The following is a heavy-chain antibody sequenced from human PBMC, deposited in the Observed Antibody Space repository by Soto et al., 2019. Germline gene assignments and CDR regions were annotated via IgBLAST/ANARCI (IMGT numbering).Heavy chain of an antibody. D-gene: IGHD3-16*01. CDR3: ARVPDDYVWGSYREPPVFYHMDV. J-gene: IGHJ6*02. CDR1: GGSISSGGYY. V-gene: IGHV4-31*03. CDR2: MYNSGST. Sequence: PSETLSLTCTVSGGSISSGGYYWSWIRQHPGKGLEWIGYMYNSGSTYYNPSLRSRVTISVDTSKNQFSLKLSSVTAADTAVYYCARVPDDYVWGSYREPPVFYHMDVWGQGTTVTVSS.